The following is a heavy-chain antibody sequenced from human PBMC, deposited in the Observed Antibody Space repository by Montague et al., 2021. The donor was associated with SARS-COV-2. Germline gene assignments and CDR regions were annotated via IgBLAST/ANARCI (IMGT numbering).Heavy chain of an antibody. CDR1: GGPISNSHYY. CDR3: ARQPPYQTGALDI. J-gene: IGHJ3*02. Sequence: SETLSLTCTVSGGPISNSHYYCAWIRQPPGKGLEWIGSIYFNGHSYYNPSLKNRASISLDTSKNQYYLKLNSVAAADTAGYYCARQPPYQTGALDIWGQGTMVTVSS. CDR2: IYFNGHS. V-gene: IGHV4-39*01. D-gene: IGHD2-2*01.